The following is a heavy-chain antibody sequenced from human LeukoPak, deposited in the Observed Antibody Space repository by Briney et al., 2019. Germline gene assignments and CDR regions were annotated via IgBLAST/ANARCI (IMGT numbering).Heavy chain of an antibody. D-gene: IGHD1-26*01. CDR3: ATYSGAHHKTFDY. CDR2: IREDGSEK. J-gene: IGHJ4*02. Sequence: GGSLRLSCADSGFTFSNYGMSWVRQAPGKGLEWVAHIREDGSEKYYLDSVEGRLTIPRDNAKSSLYLQLNSLRVDDTAVYYCATYSGAHHKTFDYWGRGTLVTVSS. CDR1: GFTFSNYG. V-gene: IGHV3-7*01.